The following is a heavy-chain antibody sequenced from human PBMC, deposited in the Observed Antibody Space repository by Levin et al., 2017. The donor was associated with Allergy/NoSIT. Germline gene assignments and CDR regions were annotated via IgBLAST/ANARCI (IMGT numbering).Heavy chain of an antibody. CDR3: ARIFRESYFDY. D-gene: IGHD5-24*01. CDR1: GFSLSNARMG. V-gene: IGHV2-26*01. CDR2: IFSNDEK. Sequence: SGPTLVKPTETLTLTCTVSGFSLSNARMGVSWIRQPPGKALEWLAHIFSNDEKSYSTSLKSRLTISKDTSKSQVVLTMTNMDPVDTATYYCARIFRESYFDYWGQGTLVTVSS. J-gene: IGHJ4*02.